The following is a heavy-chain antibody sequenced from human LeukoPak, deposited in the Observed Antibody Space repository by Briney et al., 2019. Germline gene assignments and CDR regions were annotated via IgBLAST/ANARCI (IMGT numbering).Heavy chain of an antibody. V-gene: IGHV3-66*02. CDR2: IYSGGST. Sequence: PWGSLRLSCAASGFTVSSNYMSWVRQAPGKGLEWVSVIYSGGSTYYADSVKGRFTISRDNSKNTLYLQMNSLRAEDTAVYYCARDLAGAGYYYMDVWGKGTTVTVSS. CDR3: ARDLAGAGYYYMDV. D-gene: IGHD3-16*01. CDR1: GFTVSSNY. J-gene: IGHJ6*03.